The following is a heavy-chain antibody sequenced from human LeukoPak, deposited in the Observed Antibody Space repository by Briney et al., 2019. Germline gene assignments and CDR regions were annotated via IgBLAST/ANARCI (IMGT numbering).Heavy chain of an antibody. CDR3: AREEHDYVWGSYRYYYYYGIDV. CDR1: GFTFSSYG. CDR2: ISFDGSNE. D-gene: IGHD3-16*02. Sequence: GGSLRLSCAASGFTFSSYGMHWVRQSPGRGLEWLSFISFDGSNEFYADSLKGRFTISKDNSKDTLYLQMDSLRAEDTALYYCAREEHDYVWGSYRYYYYYGIDVWGQGTTVTVSS. J-gene: IGHJ6*02. V-gene: IGHV3-30*03.